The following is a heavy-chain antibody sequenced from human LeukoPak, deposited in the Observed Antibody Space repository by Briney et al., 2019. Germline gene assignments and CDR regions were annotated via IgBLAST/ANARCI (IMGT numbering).Heavy chain of an antibody. V-gene: IGHV3-33*06. J-gene: IGHJ6*02. CDR1: GFTFSSYG. Sequence: GGSLRLSCAASGFTFSSYGMHWVRQAPGKGLEWVAVIWYDGGNKYYADPVKGRFTISRDNSKNTLYLQMNSLRAEDTAVYYCAKALETYYDFWSGYYNYYYYGMDVWGQGPTVTVSS. D-gene: IGHD3-3*01. CDR2: IWYDGGNK. CDR3: AKALETYYDFWSGYYNYYYYGMDV.